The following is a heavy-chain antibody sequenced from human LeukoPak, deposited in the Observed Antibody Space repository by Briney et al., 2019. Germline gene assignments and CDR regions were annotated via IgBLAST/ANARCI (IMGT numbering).Heavy chain of an antibody. Sequence: ASVKVSYKASGYTFTTYYMHWVRQAPGQGLEWMGIINPSDGSTSYAQKFQDRVTMTRDTSTSTVYMELSSLRSGDTAVYYCAREGLDTSDYYGSRLDYWGPGTLVTVSS. D-gene: IGHD3-22*01. CDR2: INPSDGST. V-gene: IGHV1-46*01. CDR3: AREGLDTSDYYGSRLDY. J-gene: IGHJ4*02. CDR1: GYTFTTYY.